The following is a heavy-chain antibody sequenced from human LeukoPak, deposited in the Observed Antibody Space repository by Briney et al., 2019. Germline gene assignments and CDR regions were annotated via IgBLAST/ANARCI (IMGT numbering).Heavy chain of an antibody. CDR3: ARGVVLGQDDAFDI. Sequence: SETLSLTCTVSGGSTSNYYWSWIRQPPGKGLEWIGYIFYRGSIDYSPSLQSRVTISVDTSKNHLSLRLTSVTAADTAVYFCARGVVLGQDDAFDIWGRGTMVTVSS. D-gene: IGHD3/OR15-3a*01. J-gene: IGHJ3*02. CDR2: IFYRGSI. CDR1: GGSTSNYY. V-gene: IGHV4-59*12.